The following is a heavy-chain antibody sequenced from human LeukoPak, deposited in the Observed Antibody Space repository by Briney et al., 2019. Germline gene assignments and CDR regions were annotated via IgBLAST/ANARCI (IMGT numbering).Heavy chain of an antibody. J-gene: IGHJ5*02. CDR1: GGSISSSSYY. V-gene: IGHV4-39*01. CDR2: IYYSGST. CDR3: ARLAAAPYKNWFDP. D-gene: IGHD6-13*01. Sequence: SETLSLTCTVSGGSISSSSYYWGWIRQPPGKGLEWIGSIYYSGSTYYNPSLKSRVTISVDTFKNQFSLKLSSVTAADTAVYYCARLAAAPYKNWFDPWGQGTLVTVSS.